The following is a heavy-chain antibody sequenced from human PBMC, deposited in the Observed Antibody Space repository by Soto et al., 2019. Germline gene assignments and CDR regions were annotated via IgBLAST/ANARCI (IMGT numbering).Heavy chain of an antibody. CDR3: ARADGPGTTPYYYPMAV. J-gene: IGHJ6*02. CDR1: GFTFSAYA. CDR2: MSYDGRNE. V-gene: IGHV3-30*04. D-gene: IGHD1-7*01. Sequence: AGGSLRLSCAASGFTFSAYALHWVRQAPGKGLEWVAVMSYDGRNEFYADSVKGRFTISKDNSKRTLYLEMNSLRPEDTALYHCARADGPGTTPYYYPMAVWGQGTTVTVSS.